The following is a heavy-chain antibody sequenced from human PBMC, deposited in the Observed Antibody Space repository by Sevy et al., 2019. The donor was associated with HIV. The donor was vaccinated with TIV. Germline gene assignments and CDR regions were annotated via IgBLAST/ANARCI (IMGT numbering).Heavy chain of an antibody. CDR1: GFTVSRNY. J-gene: IGHJ4*02. CDR2: IYSGGST. D-gene: IGHD1-26*01. Sequence: GGSLRLSCAASGFTVSRNYMSWVRQAPGKGLEWVSVIYSGGSTYYADSVKGRSTISRDNSKNTLYLQMNSLRAEDTAVYYCAREGIEGATWGGFDYWGQGTLVTVSS. CDR3: AREGIEGATWGGFDY. V-gene: IGHV3-53*01.